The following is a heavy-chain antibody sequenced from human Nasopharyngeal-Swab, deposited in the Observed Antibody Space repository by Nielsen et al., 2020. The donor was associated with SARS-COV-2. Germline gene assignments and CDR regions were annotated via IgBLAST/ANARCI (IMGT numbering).Heavy chain of an antibody. CDR1: GFTFSSYA. V-gene: IGHV3-23*01. Sequence: GESLKISCAASGFTFSSYAMSWVRQAPGKGLEWVSAISGSGGSTYYADSVKGRFTISRDNAKNSLYLQMDSLRAEDTALYYCARDPYGDYATGQFDYWGQGTLVTVSS. D-gene: IGHD4-17*01. CDR2: ISGSGGST. J-gene: IGHJ4*02. CDR3: ARDPYGDYATGQFDY.